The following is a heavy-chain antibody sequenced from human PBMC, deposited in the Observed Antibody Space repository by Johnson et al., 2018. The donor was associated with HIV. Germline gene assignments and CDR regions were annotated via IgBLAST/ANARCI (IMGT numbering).Heavy chain of an antibody. CDR3: ARENGGNSDEVDAFDI. V-gene: IGHV3-20*04. CDR1: GFTFSNAW. D-gene: IGHD4-23*01. Sequence: MQLVESGGGLVQPGGSLRLSCAASGFTFSNAWMSWVRQAPGKGLAWVSGINWNGGSTGYADSVQGRFTISRDHAKNSLDLQMNSVRAEDTDLYYCARENGGNSDEVDAFDIWGQGTMVTVSS. CDR2: INWNGGST. J-gene: IGHJ3*02.